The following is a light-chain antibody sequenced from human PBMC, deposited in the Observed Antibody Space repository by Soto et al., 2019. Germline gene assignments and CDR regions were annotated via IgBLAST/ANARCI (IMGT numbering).Light chain of an antibody. CDR1: QSVSRY. CDR2: DAS. Sequence: DIVLTQSPVTLSLSPGERATLSCRASQSVSRYLAWYQQKPGQAPRIIIYDASNRATGIPDRFSGSGSGTDCTLTISRLEQEDVAVYYCQQYGSSTWTFGQGTKVDIK. J-gene: IGKJ1*01. CDR3: QQYGSSTWT. V-gene: IGKV3-20*01.